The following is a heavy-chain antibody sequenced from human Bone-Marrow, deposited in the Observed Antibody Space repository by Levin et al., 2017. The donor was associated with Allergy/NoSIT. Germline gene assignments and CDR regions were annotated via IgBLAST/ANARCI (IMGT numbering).Heavy chain of an antibody. CDR1: GGSVSSGSYY. J-gene: IGHJ4*02. CDR2: IYYSGST. Sequence: SQTLSLTCTVSGGSVSSGSYYWSWIRQPPGKGLEWIGYIYYSGSTNYNPSLKSRVTISVDTSKNQFSLKLSSVTAADTAVYYCARAPQEKTTRLFVDYWGQGTLVTVSS. V-gene: IGHV4-61*01. CDR3: ARAPQEKTTRLFVDY. D-gene: IGHD2-21*01.